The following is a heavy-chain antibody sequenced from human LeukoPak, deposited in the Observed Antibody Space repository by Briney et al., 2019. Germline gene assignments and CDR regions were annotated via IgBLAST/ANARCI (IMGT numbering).Heavy chain of an antibody. CDR1: GYTFTGYY. D-gene: IGHD2-15*01. J-gene: IGHJ6*03. V-gene: IGHV1-2*02. CDR2: INPNSGGT. Sequence: GASVKVSCKASGYTFTGYYMHWVRQAPGQGLEWMGWINPNSGGTNYAQKFQGRVTMTRDTSISTAYMELSRLRSDDTAVYYCARVDIVDYHYYMDVWGKGTTVTVS. CDR3: ARVDIVDYHYYMDV.